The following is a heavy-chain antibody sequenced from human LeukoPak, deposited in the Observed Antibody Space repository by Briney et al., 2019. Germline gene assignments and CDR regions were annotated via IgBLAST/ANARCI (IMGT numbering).Heavy chain of an antibody. CDR1: GGSISSGDYY. D-gene: IGHD4-17*01. V-gene: IGHV4-30-4*01. Sequence: SETLSLTCTVSGGSISSGDYYWSWIRQPPGKGLEWIGYIYYSGSTYYNPSLMSRATISVDTSKNQFSLKLSSVTAADTAVYYCARWGDYGDHSSYFDYRGQGTLVTVSS. CDR2: IYYSGST. CDR3: ARWGDYGDHSSYFDY. J-gene: IGHJ4*02.